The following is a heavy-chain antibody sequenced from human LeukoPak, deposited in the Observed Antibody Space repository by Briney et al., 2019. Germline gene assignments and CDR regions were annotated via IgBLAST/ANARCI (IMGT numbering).Heavy chain of an antibody. CDR2: ISGSSGST. V-gene: IGHV3-23*01. CDR3: ARAPYYYDSSGYHSLFDY. Sequence: PGGSLRLSCAASRFTFSNYAMSWVRQAPGKGLEWVSAISGSSGSTYYADSVKGRFTISRDNSKNTLYLQMNSLRAEDTAVYCCARAPYYYDSSGYHSLFDYWGQGTLVTVSS. CDR1: RFTFSNYA. J-gene: IGHJ4*02. D-gene: IGHD3-22*01.